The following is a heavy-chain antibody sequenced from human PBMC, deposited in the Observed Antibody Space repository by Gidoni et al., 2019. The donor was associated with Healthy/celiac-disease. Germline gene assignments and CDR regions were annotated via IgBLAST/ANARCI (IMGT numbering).Heavy chain of an antibody. D-gene: IGHD4-4*01. Sequence: QVQLQQWGAGLLKPSATLSLTCAVYGGSFSGYYWSWLRQPPGKGLEWNVEINHSGSTNYNPSIKSRVTISVDTSKNQFSLKLSFVTAADTAVYYCARTAIFYSNKSGWFDYWGQGTLVTVSS. CDR3: ARTAIFYSNKSGWFDY. J-gene: IGHJ4*02. CDR2: INHSGST. V-gene: IGHV4-34*01. CDR1: GGSFSGYY.